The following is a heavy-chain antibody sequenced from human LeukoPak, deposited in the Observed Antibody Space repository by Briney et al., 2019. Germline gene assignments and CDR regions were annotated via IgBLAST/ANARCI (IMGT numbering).Heavy chain of an antibody. V-gene: IGHV4-61*02. D-gene: IGHD6-19*01. J-gene: IGHJ3*02. CDR3: AGRQWLVFGVGAFDI. CDR2: IYTSGST. CDR1: GGSISSGSYY. Sequence: PSETLSLTCTVSGGSISSGSYYWSWIRQPAGKGLEWIGRIYTSGSTNYNPSLKSRVTISVDTSKNQFSLKLSSVTAADTAVYYCAGRQWLVFGVGAFDIWGQGTMVTVSS.